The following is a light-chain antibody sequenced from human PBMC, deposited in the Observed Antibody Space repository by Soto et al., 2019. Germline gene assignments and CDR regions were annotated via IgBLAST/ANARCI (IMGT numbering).Light chain of an antibody. CDR2: VAS. CDR3: QQYGSLAWT. V-gene: IGKV3-20*01. CDR1: QSVSSNY. J-gene: IGKJ1*01. Sequence: EIVLTQSPGTLSLSPGERATLSCRASQSVSSNYLAWYQQKPGQAPRLLIYVASNRATGIPDRFSGSGSGTDFTLTISRLEPEDFAVYYCQQYGSLAWTFGQGTKVEIK.